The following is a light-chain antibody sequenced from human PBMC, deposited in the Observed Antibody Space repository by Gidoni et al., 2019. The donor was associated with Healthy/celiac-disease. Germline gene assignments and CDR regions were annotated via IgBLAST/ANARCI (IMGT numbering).Light chain of an antibody. J-gene: IGLJ3*02. CDR1: VLAKKY. Sequence: SYELTQPSSVAVSPGHTARITCSGDVLAKKYARWFQQKPGQAPVLVIYTDSGRPSGIPGRFSGSSSGTTVTLTISGAQVEDEADYYCYSAADTHWVFGGGTKLTVL. CDR2: TDS. V-gene: IGLV3-27*01. CDR3: YSAADTHWV.